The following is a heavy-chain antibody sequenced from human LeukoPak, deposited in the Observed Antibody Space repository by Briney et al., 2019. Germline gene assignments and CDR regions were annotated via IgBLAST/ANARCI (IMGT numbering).Heavy chain of an antibody. CDR1: GFTFSSYA. CDR3: ARGTAASYYYYYMDV. V-gene: IGHV3-64*01. J-gene: IGHJ6*03. CDR2: ISSNGGRT. D-gene: IGHD6-13*01. Sequence: GGSLRLSCAASGFTFSSYAMHWVRQAPGKGLEYVSAISSNGGRTYYANSVKGRFNISRDNSKNTLYLQMGSLRAEDMAVYYCARGTAASYYYYYMDVWGKGTTVTVSS.